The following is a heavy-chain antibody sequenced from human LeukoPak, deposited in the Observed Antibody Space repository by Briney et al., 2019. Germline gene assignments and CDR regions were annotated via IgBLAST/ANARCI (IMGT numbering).Heavy chain of an antibody. Sequence: GGSLRLSCAASGFTFSSYAMHWVRQAPGKGLEWVAVISYDGSNKYYVDSVKGRFTISRDNSKNTLYLQMNSLRAEDTAVYYCAREATFGGVIVRSGFDYWGQGTLVTVSS. CDR3: AREATFGGVIVRSGFDY. V-gene: IGHV3-30*04. J-gene: IGHJ4*02. D-gene: IGHD3-16*02. CDR1: GFTFSSYA. CDR2: ISYDGSNK.